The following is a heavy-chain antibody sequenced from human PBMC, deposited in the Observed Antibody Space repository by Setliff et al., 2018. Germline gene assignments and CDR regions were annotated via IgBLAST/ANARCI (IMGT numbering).Heavy chain of an antibody. CDR1: GYTFTSYD. CDR3: AKHGAYNDFLTGYNFYYDMDV. V-gene: IGHV1-8*03. Sequence: ASVKVSCKASGYTFTSYDINWVRQATGQGLERMGWMNPNSGNTGYAQKFQGRVTITADKSTSTAYMELSSLRSEDTAVYYCAKHGAYNDFLTGYNFYYDMDVWGQGTTVTVSS. CDR2: MNPNSGNT. J-gene: IGHJ6*02. D-gene: IGHD3-9*01.